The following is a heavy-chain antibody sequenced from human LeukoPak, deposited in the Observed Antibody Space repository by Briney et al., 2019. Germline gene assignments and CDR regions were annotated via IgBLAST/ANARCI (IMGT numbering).Heavy chain of an antibody. Sequence: PGGSLRLSCAASGFTFSSYWMHWVRQAPGKGLVWVSLIHSDGGTTNYADSVKGRFTISRDNAKNTVYLQMNSLSVEDTAVYYCARDIYSIAEWGQGTLVTVSS. V-gene: IGHV3-74*01. CDR3: ARDIYSIAE. J-gene: IGHJ4*02. D-gene: IGHD1-26*01. CDR1: GFTFSSYW. CDR2: IHSDGGTT.